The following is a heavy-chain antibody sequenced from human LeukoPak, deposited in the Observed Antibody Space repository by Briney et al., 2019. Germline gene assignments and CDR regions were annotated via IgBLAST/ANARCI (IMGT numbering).Heavy chain of an antibody. J-gene: IGHJ4*02. D-gene: IGHD4-17*01. V-gene: IGHV3-73*01. Sequence: GGSLRLSCAASGFTFSGSAVHWVRQASGKGLEWVGRIKSKANNYATAYAASVKGRFTISRNDSENTAFLQMTSLKTEDTAVYYCTRRGDGDYGDYWGQGTLVTVSS. CDR2: IKSKANNYAT. CDR3: TRRGDGDYGDY. CDR1: GFTFSGSA.